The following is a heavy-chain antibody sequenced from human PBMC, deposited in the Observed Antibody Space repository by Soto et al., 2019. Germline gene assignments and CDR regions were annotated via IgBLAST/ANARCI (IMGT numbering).Heavy chain of an antibody. Sequence: QAQLVESGGGLVKPGGSLRLSCAASGFIFSDYYMSWVRQAPGKGLEWLSYISQTSTYTAYADSVRGRFTISRDNAKNSLYLQMNSPRVEDTAVYYCTTAERGKTGTRIWGQGTLVTVSS. CDR1: GFIFSDYY. J-gene: IGHJ4*02. D-gene: IGHD1-1*01. V-gene: IGHV3-11*06. CDR2: ISQTSTYT. CDR3: TTAERGKTGTRI.